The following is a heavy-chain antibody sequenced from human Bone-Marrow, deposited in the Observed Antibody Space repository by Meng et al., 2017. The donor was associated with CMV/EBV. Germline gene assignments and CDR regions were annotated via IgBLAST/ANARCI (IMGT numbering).Heavy chain of an antibody. CDR2: IYYRGST. V-gene: IGHV4-31*02. D-gene: IGHD4-17*01. CDR1: GGSISIGCFY. CDR3: ARTYGDYVPWADY. Sequence: VSGGSISIGCFYWSWIRQHPGKGLEWSGYIYYRGSTYYNPSLKSRVTISVDTSKNQFSLKLSSVTAADTAVYYCARTYGDYVPWADYWGQGTLVTVSS. J-gene: IGHJ4*02.